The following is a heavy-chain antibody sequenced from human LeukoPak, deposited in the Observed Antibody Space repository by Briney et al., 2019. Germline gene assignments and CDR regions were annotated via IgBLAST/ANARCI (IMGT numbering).Heavy chain of an antibody. D-gene: IGHD2-8*01. Sequence: RSGGSLRLSCAASGFTVSSNYMSWVRQAPGKGLEWVSVIYSGGSTYYADSVKGRFTISRDNSKNTLYLQMNSLRAEDTAVYYCARDLINEGSPFIDYWGQGTLVTVSS. V-gene: IGHV3-66*01. J-gene: IGHJ4*02. CDR2: IYSGGST. CDR3: ARDLINEGSPFIDY. CDR1: GFTVSSNY.